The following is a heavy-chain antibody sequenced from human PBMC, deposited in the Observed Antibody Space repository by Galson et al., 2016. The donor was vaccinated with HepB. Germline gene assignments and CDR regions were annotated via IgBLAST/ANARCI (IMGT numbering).Heavy chain of an antibody. CDR1: GFTFGNYG. CDR3: VKVFVGGWYRGAFDS. CDR2: ISWNGGII. J-gene: IGHJ4*02. V-gene: IGHV3-9*01. Sequence: SLRLSCAASGFTFGNYGIHWVRQAPGKGLEWVSGISWNGGIIGYADSVKGRFTISRDNAKGFLYLQMNSLRPEDTAFYYCVKVFVGGWYRGAFDSWGRGALVTVSS. D-gene: IGHD6-19*01.